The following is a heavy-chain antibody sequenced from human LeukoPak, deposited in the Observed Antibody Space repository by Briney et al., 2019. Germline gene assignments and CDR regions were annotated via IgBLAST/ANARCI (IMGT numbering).Heavy chain of an antibody. CDR2: INPNSGGT. J-gene: IGHJ4*02. Sequence: ASVKVSCKASGYTFTGYYMHWVRQAPGQGLEWMGWINPNSGGTNYAQKFQGRVTMTRDTSISTAYIELSRLRSDDTAVYYCARGGGLRYFDWPRHVPVSLDYWGQGTLVTVSS. CDR1: GYTFTGYY. V-gene: IGHV1-2*02. D-gene: IGHD3-9*01. CDR3: ARGGGLRYFDWPRHVPVSLDY.